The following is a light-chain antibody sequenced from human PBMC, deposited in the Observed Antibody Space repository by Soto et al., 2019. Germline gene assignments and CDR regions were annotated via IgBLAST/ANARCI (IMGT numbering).Light chain of an antibody. V-gene: IGKV3-20*01. CDR1: QSVSSSY. J-gene: IGKJ1*01. CDR3: QQYGSSRWT. Sequence: EIVLTQSPCTLSLSPGERATLSCRASQSVSSSYLAWYQQKTGQAPRLLIYGASSRATGIPDRFSGSGSGTDFTLTIIRREPEDFAVYYCQQYGSSRWTFGQGTKVEIK. CDR2: GAS.